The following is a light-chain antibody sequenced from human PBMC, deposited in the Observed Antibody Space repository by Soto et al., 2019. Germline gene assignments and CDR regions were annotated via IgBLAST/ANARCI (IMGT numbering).Light chain of an antibody. J-gene: IGLJ7*01. V-gene: IGLV2-23*02. Sequence: QSALTQPASVSGSPGQSITISCTGTSSDVGSYKLVSWYQQHPGKAPKLMISEVSKRPSGISDRFSGSKSGSTASLTISGLQAEDEADYYGCSYAGTSTHTVFVGGTQLTVL. CDR3: CSYAGTSTHTV. CDR1: SSDVGSYKL. CDR2: EVS.